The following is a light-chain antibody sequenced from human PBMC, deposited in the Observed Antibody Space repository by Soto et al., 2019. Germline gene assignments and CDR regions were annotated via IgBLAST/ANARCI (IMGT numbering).Light chain of an antibody. CDR2: AAS. CDR3: QQSYSTPRT. Sequence: DIQMIQSPSSLSASVGDRVTISCRASRSIVSFLNWYHQRPGAAPKRLIYAASTLQSGVPSRFSGRGSGTDFPLTISSLQPEDFGTYYCQQSYSTPRTFGPGTKVEIK. J-gene: IGKJ3*01. V-gene: IGKV1-39*01. CDR1: RSIVSF.